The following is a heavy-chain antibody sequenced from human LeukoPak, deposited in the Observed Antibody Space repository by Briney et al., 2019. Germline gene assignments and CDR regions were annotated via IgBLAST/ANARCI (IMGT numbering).Heavy chain of an antibody. CDR1: GFTFSSSW. CDR2: IKQDGSDE. V-gene: IGHV3-7*01. Sequence: GGSLRLSCAASGFTFSSSWMSWVRQASGKGLEWVGNIKQDGSDEYYVASVKGRFTISRDNAKNSLYLQMSSLRAEDAAVYYCARGRYTSGWYPDYFDYWGQGTLVTVSS. D-gene: IGHD6-19*01. J-gene: IGHJ4*02. CDR3: ARGRYTSGWYPDYFDY.